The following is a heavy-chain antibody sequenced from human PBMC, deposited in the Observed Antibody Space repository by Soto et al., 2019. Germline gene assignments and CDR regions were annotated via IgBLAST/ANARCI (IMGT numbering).Heavy chain of an antibody. Sequence: GGSLRLSCAASGFTFSSYGMHWVRQAPGKGLEWVAVISYDGSNKYYADSVKGRFTISRDNSKNTLYLQMNSLRAEDTAVYYCAKPLSLWDCGGDCSSPWFDPWGQGTLVTVSS. J-gene: IGHJ5*02. V-gene: IGHV3-30*18. CDR2: ISYDGSNK. CDR1: GFTFSSYG. CDR3: AKPLSLWDCGGDCSSPWFDP. D-gene: IGHD2-21*02.